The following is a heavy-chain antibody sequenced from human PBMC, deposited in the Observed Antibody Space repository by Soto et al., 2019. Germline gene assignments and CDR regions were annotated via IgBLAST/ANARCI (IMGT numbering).Heavy chain of an antibody. D-gene: IGHD6-6*01. CDR1: GGSVSSGSYY. CDR3: ARDRGSSGPNWFDP. Sequence: ETLSLTCTVSGGSVSSGSYYWSWIRQPPGKGLEWIGYIYYTGSTNYNPSLKSRVTISVDTSKNQFSLRLSSVTAADTAVYYCARDRGSSGPNWFDPWGQGTLVTVSS. J-gene: IGHJ5*02. V-gene: IGHV4-61*01. CDR2: IYYTGST.